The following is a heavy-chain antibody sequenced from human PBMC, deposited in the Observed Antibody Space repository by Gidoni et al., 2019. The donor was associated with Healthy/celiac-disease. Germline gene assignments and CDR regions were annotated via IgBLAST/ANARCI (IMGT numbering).Heavy chain of an antibody. D-gene: IGHD5-12*01. CDR1: GFTFSDYY. Sequence: QVQLVESGGGLVKPGGSLRLSCAASGFTFSDYYMSWIRQAPGKGLEWVSYISSSSSYTNYADSVKGRFTISRDNAKNSLYLQMNSLRAEDTAVYYCARAGRDSGYDRPPYGFEIWGQGTMVTVSS. J-gene: IGHJ3*02. V-gene: IGHV3-11*05. CDR3: ARAGRDSGYDRPPYGFEI. CDR2: ISSSSSYT.